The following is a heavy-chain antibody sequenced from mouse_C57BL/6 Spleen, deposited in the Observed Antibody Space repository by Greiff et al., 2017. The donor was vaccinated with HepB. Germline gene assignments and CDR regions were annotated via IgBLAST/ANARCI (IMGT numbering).Heavy chain of an antibody. CDR3: ARENYGSSHLDY. J-gene: IGHJ2*01. Sequence: EVQVVESEGGLVQPGRSMKLSCTASGFTFSDYYMAWVRQVPEKGLEWVANINYDGSSTYYLDSLKSRFIISRDNAKNILYLQMSSLKSEDTATYYCARENYGSSHLDYWGQGTTLTVSS. D-gene: IGHD1-1*01. CDR1: GFTFSDYY. V-gene: IGHV5-16*01. CDR2: INYDGSST.